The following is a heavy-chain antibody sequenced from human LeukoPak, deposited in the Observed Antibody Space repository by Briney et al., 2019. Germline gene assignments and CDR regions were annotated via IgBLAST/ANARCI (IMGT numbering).Heavy chain of an antibody. Sequence: GGALRLSCAASGFPLSSYGIPTVRQAPGKVVERVAVISYDGSIKYYAESVKRRVTISRDNSKNTLHLQMNSLRAEDTAVYYCAKQRDGFLEWLSAMDVWGKGATVTVSS. J-gene: IGHJ6*03. CDR2: ISYDGSIK. CDR3: AKQRDGFLEWLSAMDV. D-gene: IGHD3-3*01. CDR1: GFPLSSYG. V-gene: IGHV3-30*18.